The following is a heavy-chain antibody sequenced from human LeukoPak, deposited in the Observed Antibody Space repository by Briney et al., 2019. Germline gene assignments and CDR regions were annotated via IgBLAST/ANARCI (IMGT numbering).Heavy chain of an antibody. J-gene: IGHJ4*02. V-gene: IGHV4-59*01. D-gene: IGHD2-21*02. Sequence: SETLYLTCTVSGGSITSYYRSWIRQSPGKGLEWIGFMYYSGTTNYNPSLKSRVTISLGMSKNQFSLKLSSVTAADTAVYYCARLPMAVTPQIDYWGQGTLVTVSS. CDR3: ARLPMAVTPQIDY. CDR2: MYYSGTT. CDR1: GGSITSYY.